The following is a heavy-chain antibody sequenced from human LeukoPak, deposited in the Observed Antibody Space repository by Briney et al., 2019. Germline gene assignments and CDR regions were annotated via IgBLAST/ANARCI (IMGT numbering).Heavy chain of an antibody. CDR1: GLTFSGSA. CDR2: IRSKANSYAT. J-gene: IGHJ3*02. CDR3: TRLAYYDFWSGSPDAFDI. V-gene: IGHV3-73*01. Sequence: PGGSLRLSCAASGLTFSGSAMHWVRQASGKGLGWVGRIRSKANSYATAYAASVKGRFTISRDDSKNTAYLQMNSLKTEDTAVYYCTRLAYYDFWSGSPDAFDIWGQGTMVTVSS. D-gene: IGHD3-3*01.